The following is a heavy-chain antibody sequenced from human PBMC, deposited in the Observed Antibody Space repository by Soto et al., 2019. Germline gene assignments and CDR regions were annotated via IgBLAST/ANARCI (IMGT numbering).Heavy chain of an antibody. CDR3: ARRPAGYNNNYFDY. CDR2: FHYSGRT. CDR1: GVSITNTYFY. J-gene: IGHJ4*02. D-gene: IGHD4-4*01. V-gene: IGHV4-39*01. Sequence: QLQLQESGPGLVKPSETLSLTCTVSGVSITNTYFYWAWIRQPPGKGLEWVGSFHYSGRTDYNPSLRRRVTIXVXTAXNQFYLKVGSVTAADTAVYYCARRPAGYNNNYFDYWGQGALVTVSS.